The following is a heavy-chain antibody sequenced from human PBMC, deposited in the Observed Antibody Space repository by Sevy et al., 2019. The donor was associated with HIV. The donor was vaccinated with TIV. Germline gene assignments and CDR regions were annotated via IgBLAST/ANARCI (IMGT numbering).Heavy chain of an antibody. Sequence: GGSLRLSCAASGFTFRNYWMSWVRQAPGKGPEWVANIKEDGCEENYVDSVKGRFTISRDNAKKSLSLQMNSLRAEDTVVYFCTRGGAPSYTNGIDIWGQGTMVTVSS. V-gene: IGHV3-7*04. CDR2: IKEDGCEE. CDR3: TRGGAPSYTNGIDI. CDR1: GFTFRNYW. J-gene: IGHJ3*02. D-gene: IGHD5-18*01.